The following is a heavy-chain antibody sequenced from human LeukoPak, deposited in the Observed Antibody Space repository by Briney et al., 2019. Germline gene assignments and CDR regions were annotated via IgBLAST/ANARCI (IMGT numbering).Heavy chain of an antibody. CDR1: GGSISSNSYY. J-gene: IGHJ4*02. CDR3: ARTYTSFDY. V-gene: IGHV4-39*01. D-gene: IGHD1-14*01. Sequence: ASETLSLTCTVSGGSISSNSYYWGWIRQSPGKGLEWIANIYSSESTYYNPSLKSRVIISVDMSKNQFSLRLSSVTAADTAVYYCARTYTSFDYWGQGTLVTVSS. CDR2: IYSSEST.